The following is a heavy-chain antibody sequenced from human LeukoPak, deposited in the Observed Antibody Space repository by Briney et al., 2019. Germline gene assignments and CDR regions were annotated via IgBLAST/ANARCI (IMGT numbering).Heavy chain of an antibody. CDR3: ARDRGYSYGSVDY. D-gene: IGHD5-18*01. CDR1: GYTFTSYG. CDR2: ISAYNGNT. Sequence: GASVKVSCKASGYTFTSYGISWVRQAPGQGLEWMGWISAYNGNTNYAQKLQGRVTMTTDTSTSTVYMELRSLRSDDTAVYYCARDRGYSYGSVDYWGQGTLVTVSS. J-gene: IGHJ4*02. V-gene: IGHV1-18*01.